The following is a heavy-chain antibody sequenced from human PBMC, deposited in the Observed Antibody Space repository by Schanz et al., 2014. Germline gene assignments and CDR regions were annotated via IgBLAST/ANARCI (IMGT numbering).Heavy chain of an antibody. V-gene: IGHV1-18*01. CDR2: ITAYNGDT. J-gene: IGHJ4*02. CDR3: ASSGAGYSSSWDFDY. D-gene: IGHD6-13*01. Sequence: QVQLVQSGTQVKNPGASVKVSCKASGYTLSAYSLHWVRQAPGQGLEWMGWITAYNGDTNYALKLQGRVTITADRSTSTAYMELSSLRSEDTAVYYCASSGAGYSSSWDFDYWGQGTLVTVSS. CDR1: GYTLSAYS.